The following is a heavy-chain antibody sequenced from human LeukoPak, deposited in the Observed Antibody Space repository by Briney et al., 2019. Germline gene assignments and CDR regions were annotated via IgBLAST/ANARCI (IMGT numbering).Heavy chain of an antibody. CDR1: GFTFSSYS. CDR3: ASQYTSSRIFDD. Sequence: GGSLRLSCAASGFTFSSYSMNWVRQAPGKGLEWVSSISSSSTYIYYADSVKGRFTVSRDNAKNSLYLQMNSLRAEDTAVYFCASQYTSSRIFDDWGQGTLVTVSA. V-gene: IGHV3-21*01. D-gene: IGHD6-13*01. J-gene: IGHJ4*02. CDR2: ISSSSTYI.